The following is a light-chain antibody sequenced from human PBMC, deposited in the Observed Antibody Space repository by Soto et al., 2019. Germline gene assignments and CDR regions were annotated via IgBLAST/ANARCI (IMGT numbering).Light chain of an antibody. Sequence: QSVLIQSPSASASLGASVKLTCTLSSGHSSYAIAWHQQQPEKGPRYLMKLNSDGSHSKGDGIPDRFSGSSSGAERYLTISSLQSEDEADYYCQTWGTGIWVFGGGTQLTVL. V-gene: IGLV4-69*01. CDR1: SGHSSYA. J-gene: IGLJ3*02. CDR2: LNSDGSH. CDR3: QTWGTGIWV.